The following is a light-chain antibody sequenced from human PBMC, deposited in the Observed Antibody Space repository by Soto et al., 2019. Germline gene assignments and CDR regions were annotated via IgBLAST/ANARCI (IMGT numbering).Light chain of an antibody. V-gene: IGKV1-5*01. CDR2: DAT. Sequence: DIQMTQSPSTLSASVGDRVTITCRASQSISTWLAWYQQKPGTDPKLLIYDATSLESGVPSRFSGSASGTEFSLTITSLHPHDFATYYCQLYNHYSGFTFGPGTKVDVK. CDR3: QLYNHYSGFT. J-gene: IGKJ3*01. CDR1: QSISTW.